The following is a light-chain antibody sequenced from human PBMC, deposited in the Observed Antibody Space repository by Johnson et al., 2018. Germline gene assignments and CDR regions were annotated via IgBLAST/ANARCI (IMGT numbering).Light chain of an antibody. CDR1: SSNIGTNY. J-gene: IGLJ1*01. Sequence: QSVLTQPPSVSAAPGQKVTISCSGSSSNIGTNYVSWYQQLPGTAPKLLIYENNKRPSGIPDRFSGSKSGTSATLGITGLQTGDEADYYCGTWDSSLSAGNVFRTGTKVTVL. CDR2: ENN. CDR3: GTWDSSLSAGNV. V-gene: IGLV1-51*02.